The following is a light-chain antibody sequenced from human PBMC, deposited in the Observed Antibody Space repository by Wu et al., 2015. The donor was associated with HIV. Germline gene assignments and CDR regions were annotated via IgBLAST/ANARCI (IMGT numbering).Light chain of an antibody. J-gene: IGKJ2*03. Sequence: ELVMTQSPATLSVSPGDDATLSCRASQSVSTNLAWYQQKPGQAPRLLIYGASTRPTGVPARFSGGGSGTEFTLTISSLQSEDFAVYYCQQYNNWPEEEYSFGQGTKLEIK. CDR3: QQYNNWPEEEYS. CDR2: GAS. CDR1: QSVSTN. V-gene: IGKV3-15*01.